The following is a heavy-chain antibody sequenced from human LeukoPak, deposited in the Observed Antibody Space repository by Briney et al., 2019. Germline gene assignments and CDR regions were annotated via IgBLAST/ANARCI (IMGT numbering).Heavy chain of an antibody. CDR2: IKQDGSEK. D-gene: IGHD2-21*02. V-gene: IGHV3-7*01. CDR1: GFTFSSYW. J-gene: IGHJ4*02. CDR3: ASDPKVSYCGGDCYSDY. Sequence: PGGSLRLSCAASGFTFSSYWMSWVRQAPGKGLEWVANIKQDGSEKYYVDSVKGRFPISRDNAKNSLYLQMNSLRAEDTAVYYCASDPKVSYCGGDCYSDYWGQGTLVTVSS.